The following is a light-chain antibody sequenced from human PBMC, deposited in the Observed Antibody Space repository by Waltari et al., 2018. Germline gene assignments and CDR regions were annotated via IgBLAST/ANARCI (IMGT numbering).Light chain of an antibody. CDR2: KVS. J-gene: IGKJ2*01. CDR3: MQGAHGPDT. Sequence: DVVMTQSPLPLPVTLGQPASLSSTSRQNLVHSDGNTYLSWFQQRPGQSPTRLMYKVSNRDSGVPDRFSGRGSGTDYTLKSSRVGAEDVAVYFCMQGAHGPDTFSQGTELEIK. CDR1: QNLVHSDGNTY. V-gene: IGKV2-30*02.